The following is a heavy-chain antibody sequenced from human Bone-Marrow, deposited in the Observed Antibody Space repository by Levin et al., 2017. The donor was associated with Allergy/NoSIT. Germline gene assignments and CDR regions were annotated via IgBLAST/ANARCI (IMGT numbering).Heavy chain of an antibody. D-gene: IGHD3-22*01. CDR3: AKDGATYYYDSSGYFTHPRYYYYGMDV. J-gene: IGHJ6*02. V-gene: IGHV3-30*18. Sequence: GESLKISCAASGFTFSSYGMHWVRQAPGKGLEWVAVISYDGSNKYYADSVKGRFTISRDKSKNTLYLQMNSLRAEDTAVYYCAKDGATYYYDSSGYFTHPRYYYYGMDVWGQGTTVTVSS. CDR2: ISYDGSNK. CDR1: GFTFSSYG.